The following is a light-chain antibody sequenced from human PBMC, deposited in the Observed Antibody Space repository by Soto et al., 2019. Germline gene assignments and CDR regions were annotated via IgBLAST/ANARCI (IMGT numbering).Light chain of an antibody. CDR1: GSDISAYNY. CDR3: SSYTTLSNRV. J-gene: IGLJ1*01. CDR2: EVG. V-gene: IGLV2-14*01. Sequence: QSVLSQPASVSGSPGQSITISCTGTGSDISAYNYVSWYQQHPGKAPKLMIYEVGDRPSGLSNRFSGSKSGNTASLTISRLQPEDEADYYCSSYTTLSNRVFGTGTKVTVL.